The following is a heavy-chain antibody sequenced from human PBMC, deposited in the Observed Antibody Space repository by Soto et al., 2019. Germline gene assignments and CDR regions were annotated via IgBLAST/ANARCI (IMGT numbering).Heavy chain of an antibody. CDR3: AKDLRGLRYFDWLPSGTHYYYYGMDV. CDR1: GFTFRSYA. CDR2: ITDGDGKS. D-gene: IGHD3-9*01. Sequence: LRLSCAASGFTFRSYAMGWVRQAPGKGPEWVSSITDGDGKSHYADSVKGRFTMSRDNSKNMLYLQMNSLRAEDTAVYYCAKDLRGLRYFDWLPSGTHYYYYGMDVWGQGTTVTVSS. V-gene: IGHV3-23*01. J-gene: IGHJ6*02.